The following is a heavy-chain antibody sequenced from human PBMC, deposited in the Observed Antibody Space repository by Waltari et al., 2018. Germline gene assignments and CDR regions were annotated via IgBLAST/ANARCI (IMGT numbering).Heavy chain of an antibody. J-gene: IGHJ4*02. CDR2: IRDDGSKK. CDR1: GFTFSSYG. V-gene: IGHV3-30*02. CDR3: AKEQRPYGDLDY. Sequence: QVQLVESGGGVVQPGGSLRLSCAASGFTFSSYGMHWVRQAPGKGLEWVAFIRDDGSKKYYADSVKGRFTISRDNSKNTLYLQMNSLRAEDTAVYYCAKEQRPYGDLDYWGQGTLVTVSS. D-gene: IGHD4-17*01.